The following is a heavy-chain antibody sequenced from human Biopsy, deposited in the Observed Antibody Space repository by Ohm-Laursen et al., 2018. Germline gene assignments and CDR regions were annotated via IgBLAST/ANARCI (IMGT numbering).Heavy chain of an antibody. J-gene: IGHJ6*02. CDR2: IRTDNGAT. CDR1: GYTFTTYG. V-gene: IGHV1-18*04. Sequence: GASVKVSCKASGYTFTTYGISWVRQAPGQGLEWMGWIRTDNGATDYAQNLQGRVTMTTDTSAATAYMELRSLRSDDTAVYYCARDYQPYLVTTHYYYYGMDVWGQGTTVTVSS. D-gene: IGHD2-2*01. CDR3: ARDYQPYLVTTHYYYYGMDV.